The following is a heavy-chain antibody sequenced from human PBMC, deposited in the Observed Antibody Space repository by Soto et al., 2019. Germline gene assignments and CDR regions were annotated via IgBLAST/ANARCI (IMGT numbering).Heavy chain of an antibody. CDR3: TTDGMYYDFWSGSFGLSAFDI. D-gene: IGHD3-3*01. CDR2: IKSKTDGGTT. CDR1: GFTFSNAW. V-gene: IGHV3-15*07. J-gene: IGHJ3*02. Sequence: GGSLRLSCAASGFTFSNAWMNWVRQAPGKGLEWVGRIKSKTDGGTTDYAAPVKGRFTISRDDSKNTLYLQMNSLKTEDTAVYYCTTDGMYYDFWSGSFGLSAFDIWGQGTMVTVSS.